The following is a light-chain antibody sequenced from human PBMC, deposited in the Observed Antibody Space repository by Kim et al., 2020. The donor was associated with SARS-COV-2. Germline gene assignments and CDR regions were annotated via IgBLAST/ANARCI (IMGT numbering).Light chain of an antibody. V-gene: IGKV3-20*01. CDR1: QSVVSTY. CDR2: GAS. CDR3: QAYGRT. Sequence: LSLSPGERATRSCRASQSVVSTYFTWYQQKPGQAPRLLIHGASRRATGIPDRFSGSGSGTDFTLTINRLEPEDFVVYYCQAYGRTFGQGTKVDIK. J-gene: IGKJ1*01.